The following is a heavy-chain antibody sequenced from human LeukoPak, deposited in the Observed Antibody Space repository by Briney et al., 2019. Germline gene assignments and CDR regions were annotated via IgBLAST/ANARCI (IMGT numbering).Heavy chain of an antibody. CDR2: INHSGST. V-gene: IGHV4-34*01. CDR3: ARGRWGAYYNYYYYMDV. CDR1: GGSFSGYY. Sequence: NSSETLSLTCAVYGGSFSGYYWSWIRQPPGKGLEWIGEINHSGSTNYNPSLKSRVTISVDTSKNQFSLKLSSVTAADTAVYYCARGRWGAYYNYYYYMDVWGKGTTVTVSS. J-gene: IGHJ6*03. D-gene: IGHD3-16*01.